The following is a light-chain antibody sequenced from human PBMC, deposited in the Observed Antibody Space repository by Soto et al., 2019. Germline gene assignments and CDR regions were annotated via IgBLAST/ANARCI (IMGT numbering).Light chain of an antibody. J-gene: IGKJ4*01. CDR2: DAS. CDR3: QQFDNLIS. V-gene: IGKV1-33*01. Sequence: IQMTQSPSSLSASVGDRVTITCQASQDISDYLNWYQQKPGEAPNLLIYDASTLATGVPSRFRGSGSETDFTLTISSLQPEDIGTYFCQQFDNLISFGGGTKVEIK. CDR1: QDISDY.